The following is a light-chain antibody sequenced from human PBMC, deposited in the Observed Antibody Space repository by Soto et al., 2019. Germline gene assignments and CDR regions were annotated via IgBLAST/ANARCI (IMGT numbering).Light chain of an antibody. CDR2: GAS. V-gene: IGKV3-20*01. Sequence: EIVLTQSPGTLSLSPGDRATLSCRASQSVGRDYLAWFQHKGGQAPRLLVHGASNRATGIPDRFSGSGSGTDFTLIISRREPEDFAVYYCHQYATDPLTFGGGTKVEI. CDR1: QSVGRDY. CDR3: HQYATDPLT. J-gene: IGKJ4*01.